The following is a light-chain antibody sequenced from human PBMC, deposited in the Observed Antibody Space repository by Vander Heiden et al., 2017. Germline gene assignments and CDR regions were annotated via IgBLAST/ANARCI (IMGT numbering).Light chain of an antibody. CDR2: LGS. CDR1: QSLLHSNGYNY. V-gene: IGKV2-28*01. J-gene: IGKJ1*01. Sequence: DIVMTQSPLSLPVTPGEPASISCRSSQSLLHSNGYNYLDWYLHKPGQSPQLLIYLGSKRAHGVPDRFSGSGPGTDFTLKIIRGEDEDVGVYSVRQYLLTGTFGQGTKVEIK. CDR3: RQYLLTGT.